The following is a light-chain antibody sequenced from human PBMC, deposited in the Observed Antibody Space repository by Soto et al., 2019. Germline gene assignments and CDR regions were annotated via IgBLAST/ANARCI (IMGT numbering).Light chain of an antibody. CDR1: QGISSY. J-gene: IGKJ4*01. Sequence: IQLTHSPSSLSASVGDRFTITCRASQGISSYLAWYQQKPGKAPKLLIYAASTLQSGVPSRFSGSGSGTEFTLTISSLQPEDFATYSCQQLNSYPLTFGGGTKVDIK. CDR3: QQLNSYPLT. V-gene: IGKV1-9*01. CDR2: AAS.